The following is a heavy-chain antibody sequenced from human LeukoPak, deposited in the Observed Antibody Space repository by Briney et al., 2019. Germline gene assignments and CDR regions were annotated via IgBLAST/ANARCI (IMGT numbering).Heavy chain of an antibody. D-gene: IGHD6-19*01. CDR1: GYTFTSYG. CDR3: ARDEESRGWYGNEAFDI. Sequence: ASVKVSCKASGYTFTSYGLSWVRQAPGQGLEWMAWISAYNGNTNSAQKLQGRVTMTTDTSTRTAYMELRSVRSDDTAVYYCARDEESRGWYGNEAFDIWGQGTMVTVSS. J-gene: IGHJ3*02. V-gene: IGHV1-18*01. CDR2: ISAYNGNT.